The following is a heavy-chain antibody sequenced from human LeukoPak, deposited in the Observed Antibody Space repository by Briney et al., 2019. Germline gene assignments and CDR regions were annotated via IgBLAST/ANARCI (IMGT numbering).Heavy chain of an antibody. CDR3: ARDRWQQLVFFDY. V-gene: IGHV3-7*01. CDR2: IKQDGSEK. Sequence: GGSLRLSCAASGFTFSSYWMSWDRQAPGKGLEWVANIKQDGSEKYYVDSVKGRFTISRDNAKNSLYLQMNSLRAEDTAVYYCARDRWQQLVFFDYWGQGTLVTVSS. CDR1: GFTFSSYW. D-gene: IGHD6-13*01. J-gene: IGHJ4*02.